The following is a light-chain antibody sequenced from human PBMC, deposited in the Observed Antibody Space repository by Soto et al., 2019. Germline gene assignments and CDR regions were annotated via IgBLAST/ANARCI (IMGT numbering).Light chain of an antibody. Sequence: DIVLTQSPATLPLSPGERATLSCRASQSVSSYLAWYQQKPGQAPRLLIYDASNRATGIPARFSGSGSGTDFTLTISSLEPEDFAVYYCQQRTNWPPWTFGQGTKVDIK. J-gene: IGKJ1*01. V-gene: IGKV3-11*01. CDR1: QSVSSY. CDR2: DAS. CDR3: QQRTNWPPWT.